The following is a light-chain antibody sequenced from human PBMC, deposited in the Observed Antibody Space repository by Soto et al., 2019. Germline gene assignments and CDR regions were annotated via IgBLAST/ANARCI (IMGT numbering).Light chain of an antibody. V-gene: IGKV3D-20*02. CDR2: GAS. Sequence: PGERLTLSCRASQSVSSSYLTWYQQKPGQAPRLLIYGASSRATGIPDRFSGSGSGTDFTLTISSLEPEDFAVYYCQQRSNWPPGITFGQGTRLEIK. J-gene: IGKJ5*01. CDR3: QQRSNWPPGIT. CDR1: QSVSSSY.